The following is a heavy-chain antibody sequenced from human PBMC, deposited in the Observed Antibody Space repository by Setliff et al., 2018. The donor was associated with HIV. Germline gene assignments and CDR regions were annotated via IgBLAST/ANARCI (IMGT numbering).Heavy chain of an antibody. Sequence: ASVKVSCKASGYTFTGFYMHWVRQAPGQGLEWMGRINPNSGDTNYAQKFQGRVTMTRDTSISTAYMELSRLRSDDTAVYYCARVLHCGGDCYTDAFDLWGQGTMVTVSS. CDR2: INPNSGDT. CDR1: GYTFTGFY. V-gene: IGHV1-2*06. J-gene: IGHJ3*01. D-gene: IGHD2-21*01. CDR3: ARVLHCGGDCYTDAFDL.